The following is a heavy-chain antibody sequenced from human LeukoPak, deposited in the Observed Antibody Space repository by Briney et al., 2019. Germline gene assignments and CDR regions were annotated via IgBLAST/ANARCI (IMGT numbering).Heavy chain of an antibody. CDR1: GFTFDDYA. D-gene: IGHD1-26*01. V-gene: IGHV3-9*01. CDR2: ISWNSGSI. Sequence: GGSLRLSCAASGFTFDDYAMHWVRQAPGKGLEWVSGISWNSGSIGYADSVKGRFTISRDNAKNSLYLQMNSLRAEDTAVYYCARDVSGSYSDYMDVWGKGTTVTVSS. J-gene: IGHJ6*03. CDR3: ARDVSGSYSDYMDV.